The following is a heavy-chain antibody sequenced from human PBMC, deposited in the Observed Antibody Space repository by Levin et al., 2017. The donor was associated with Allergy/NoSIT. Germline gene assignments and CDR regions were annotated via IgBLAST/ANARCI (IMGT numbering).Heavy chain of an antibody. CDR3: AKDLFPYYGDFDAFDI. CDR1: GFTFSSYA. V-gene: IGHV3-23*01. CDR2: ISGSGGST. D-gene: IGHD4-17*01. J-gene: IGHJ3*02. Sequence: RGESLKISCAASGFTFSSYAMSWVRQAPGKGLEWVSAISGSGGSTYYADSVKGRFTISRDNSKNTLYLQMNSLRAEDTAVYYCAKDLFPYYGDFDAFDIWGQGTMVTVSS.